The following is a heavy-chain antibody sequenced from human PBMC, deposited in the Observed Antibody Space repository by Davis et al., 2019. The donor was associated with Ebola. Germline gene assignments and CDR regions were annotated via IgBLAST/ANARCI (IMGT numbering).Heavy chain of an antibody. J-gene: IGHJ4*02. CDR1: GGSINTDY. D-gene: IGHD5-24*01. CDR2: IYNGGST. CDR3: ARAGEGWLQLPDY. V-gene: IGHV4-59*01. Sequence: SETLSLTCTVSGGSINTDYWSWIRQTPGKGLEWIGYIYNGGSTDYNPSLKSRVTISIDTSKNQFSLKLSSVTAADTAVYYCARAGEGWLQLPDYWGQGTLVTVSS.